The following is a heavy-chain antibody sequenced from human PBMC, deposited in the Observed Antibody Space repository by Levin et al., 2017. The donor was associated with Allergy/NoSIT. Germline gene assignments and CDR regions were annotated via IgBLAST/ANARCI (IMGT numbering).Heavy chain of an antibody. J-gene: IGHJ3*02. CDR3: GRGRSPLWYKDAFDI. CDR2: ISYDGTNA. CDR1: EFTFSSYA. D-gene: IGHD1-1*01. Sequence: PGGSLRLSCADSEFTFSSYAMHWVRQAPGKGLEWVAVISYDGTNAYYADSVKGRFTISRDNSKNMLYLQMNSLRPEDTALYYCGRGRSPLWYKDAFDIWGQGTMVTVSS. V-gene: IGHV3-30-3*01.